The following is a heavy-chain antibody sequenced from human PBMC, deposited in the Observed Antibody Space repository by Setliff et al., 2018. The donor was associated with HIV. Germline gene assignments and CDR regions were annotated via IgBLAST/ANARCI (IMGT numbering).Heavy chain of an antibody. V-gene: IGHV4-59*08. D-gene: IGHD3-10*01. Sequence: SETLSLTCTVSGGSISSYSWSWIRQPPGKGLEWIGNIYYSGSTYYNPSLKTRVTISVDGSKNQFSLKLKSVTAADTAVYYCARWHPPYGFWEEDYWGQGTLVTVSS. CDR1: GGSISSYS. CDR2: IYYSGST. J-gene: IGHJ4*02. CDR3: ARWHPPYGFWEEDY.